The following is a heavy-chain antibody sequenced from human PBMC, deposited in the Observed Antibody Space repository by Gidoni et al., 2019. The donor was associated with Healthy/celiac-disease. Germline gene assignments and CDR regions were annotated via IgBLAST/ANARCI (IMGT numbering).Heavy chain of an antibody. D-gene: IGHD1-26*01. CDR1: GFTFRSYS. J-gene: IGHJ4*02. CDR2: ISSSSSTI. V-gene: IGHV3-48*02. CDR3: ARALSGSYSPVGDY. Sequence: EVQLVESGGGLVQPGGSLRLSCAASGFTFRSYSMNWVRQAPGKGLAWVSYISSSSSTIYYADSVKGRFTISRDNAKNSLYLQMNSLRDEDTAVYYCARALSGSYSPVGDYWGQGTLVTVSS.